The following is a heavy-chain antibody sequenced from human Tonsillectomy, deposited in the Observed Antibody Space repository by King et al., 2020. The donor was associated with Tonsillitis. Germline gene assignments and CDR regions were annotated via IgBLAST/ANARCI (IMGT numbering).Heavy chain of an antibody. V-gene: IGHV3-23*04. CDR1: GFTFSSYA. CDR2: MRCSGGST. J-gene: IGHJ6*02. Sequence: VQLVESGGGLVQPGVSLRLSCAASGFTFSSYAMSCVRQAPGKGLVWVSAMRCSGGSTYYADSVKGRFTISRDNCKNTLYLQMNSLRAEDTAVYYCAKGADYYYYGMDVWGQGTTVTVSS. CDR3: AKGADYYYYGMDV.